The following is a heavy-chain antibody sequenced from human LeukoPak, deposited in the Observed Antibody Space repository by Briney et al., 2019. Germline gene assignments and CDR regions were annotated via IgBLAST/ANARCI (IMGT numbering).Heavy chain of an antibody. CDR1: ASCLTTNL. CDR2: IYPGDSDT. V-gene: IGHV5-51*03. J-gene: IGHJ6*03. D-gene: IGHD4-23*01. CDR3: ARRRSTVVTRRYMDV. Sequence: PGESLKISCKGSASCLTTNLIGWGRQMPGKGLEWMGIIYPGDSDTRYSPSFQGQVTISADKSISTAYLQWSSLKASDTAMYYCARRRSTVVTRRYMDVWGKGTTVTVSS.